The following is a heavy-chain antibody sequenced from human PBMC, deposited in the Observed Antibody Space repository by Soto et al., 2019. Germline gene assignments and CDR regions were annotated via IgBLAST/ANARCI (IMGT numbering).Heavy chain of an antibody. CDR3: PGGGDYYGSGSYYKANEGCFDY. J-gene: IGHJ4*02. CDR2: IIPIFGTA. Sequence: QVQLVQSGAEVKKPGSSVKVSCKASGGTFSSYAISWVRQAPGQGLEWMGGIIPIFGTANYAQKFQGRVTITADESTSTPYRDVSSLRSEDRAVYYWPGGGDYYGSGSYYKANEGCFDYWGQGTLVTV. CDR1: GGTFSSYA. D-gene: IGHD3-10*01. V-gene: IGHV1-69*01.